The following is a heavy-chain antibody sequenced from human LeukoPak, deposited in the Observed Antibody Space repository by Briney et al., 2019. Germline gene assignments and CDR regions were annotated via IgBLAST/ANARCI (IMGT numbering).Heavy chain of an antibody. CDR3: ARVWLIGGLYAFDI. Sequence: SETLSLTCTVSGGSISSYYWSWIRQPAGKGLEWIGRIYTGGSTNYNPSLKSRVTMSVDTSKNQFSLKLSSVTAADTAMYYCARVWLIGGLYAFDIWGQGTMVTVSS. CDR1: GGSISSYY. D-gene: IGHD3-10*01. J-gene: IGHJ3*02. V-gene: IGHV4-4*07. CDR2: IYTGGST.